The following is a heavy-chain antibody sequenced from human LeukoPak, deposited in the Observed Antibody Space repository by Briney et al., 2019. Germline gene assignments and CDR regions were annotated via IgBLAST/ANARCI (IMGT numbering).Heavy chain of an antibody. CDR3: AILGDYYGSGSPSDY. Sequence: GGSLRLSCAASGFTFSSYWMHWVRQAPGKGLVWVSRINSDGSSTSYADSVKGRFTISRDNAKNTLYLQMNSLRAEDTAVYYCAILGDYYGSGSPSDYWGQGTLVTVSS. CDR1: GFTFSSYW. CDR2: INSDGSST. J-gene: IGHJ4*02. V-gene: IGHV3-74*01. D-gene: IGHD3-10*01.